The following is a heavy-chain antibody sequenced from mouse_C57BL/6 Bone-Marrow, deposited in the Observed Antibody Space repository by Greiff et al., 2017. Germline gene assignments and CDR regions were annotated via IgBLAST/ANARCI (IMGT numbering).Heavy chain of an antibody. CDR3: TPIYYGNYPYAMDY. J-gene: IGHJ4*01. D-gene: IGHD2-1*01. Sequence: EVQLQQSGAELVRPGASVKLSCTASGFNIKDDYMHWVKQRPEQGLEWIGWIDPENGDTEYASKFQGKATLTADTSSNTAYLQLSSLTSEDTAVYYCTPIYYGNYPYAMDYWGQGTSVTVSS. CDR1: GFNIKDDY. V-gene: IGHV14-4*01. CDR2: IDPENGDT.